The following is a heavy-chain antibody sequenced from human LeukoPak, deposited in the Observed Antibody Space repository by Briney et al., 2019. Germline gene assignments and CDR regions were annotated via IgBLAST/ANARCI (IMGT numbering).Heavy chain of an antibody. D-gene: IGHD3-16*02. V-gene: IGHV4-59*08. Sequence: SETLSPTCTVSGGSISNYYWSWVRQPPGKGLEWIGYIYYSGSTTYNPSLKSRVTISVDTSKNQFSLKLSSVTAADTAVYYCARHDYVWRSYRYWGQGTLVTVSS. CDR2: IYYSGST. J-gene: IGHJ4*02. CDR3: ARHDYVWRSYRY. CDR1: GGSISNYY.